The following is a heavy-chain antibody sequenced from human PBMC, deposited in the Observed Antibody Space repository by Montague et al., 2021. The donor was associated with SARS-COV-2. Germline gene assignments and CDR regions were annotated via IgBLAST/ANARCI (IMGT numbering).Heavy chain of an antibody. V-gene: IGHV4-39*07. CDR3: ARVGRQQLVRLSGMDV. D-gene: IGHD6-13*01. J-gene: IGHJ6*02. CDR1: GGSIGSSSYY. Sequence: SETLSLTCTVSGGSIGSSSYYWGWIRQPPGKGPEWIGSIYYSGSTYYNPSLKSRVTISVDTSKSQFSLKLSSVTAADTAVYYCARVGRQQLVRLSGMDVWGQGTTVTVSS. CDR2: IYYSGST.